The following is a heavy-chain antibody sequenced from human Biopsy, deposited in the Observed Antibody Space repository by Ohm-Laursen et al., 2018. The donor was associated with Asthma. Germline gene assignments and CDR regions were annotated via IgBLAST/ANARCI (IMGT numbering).Heavy chain of an antibody. CDR1: GGSMTSGGHT. V-gene: IGHV4-31*03. CDR2: IFDSEGS. J-gene: IGHJ4*02. CDR3: ARGSGLYPESPFDY. Sequence: TLSLTCTVSGGSMTSGGHTWNWIRQIPGKGLEWIGYIFDSEGSYYNPPLKSRVMISLDTSQNQFSLSLNSVTAADTAVYFCARGSGLYPESPFDYWGQGTLVTVSS. D-gene: IGHD2-15*01.